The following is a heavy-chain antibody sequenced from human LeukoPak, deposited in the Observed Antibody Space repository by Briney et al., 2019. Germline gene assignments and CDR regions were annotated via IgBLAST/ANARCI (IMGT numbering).Heavy chain of an antibody. J-gene: IGHJ4*02. CDR1: GGSISSYY. CDR3: ARRFPGLGEDPTWYFDY. CDR2: IYYSGST. V-gene: IGHV4-59*08. D-gene: IGHD2-21*01. Sequence: SETLSLTCTVSGGSISSYYWSWIRQPLGKGLEWIGYIYYSGSTNYNPSLKSRVTISVDTSKNQFSLKLSSVTAADTAVYYCARRFPGLGEDPTWYFDYWGQGTLVTVSS.